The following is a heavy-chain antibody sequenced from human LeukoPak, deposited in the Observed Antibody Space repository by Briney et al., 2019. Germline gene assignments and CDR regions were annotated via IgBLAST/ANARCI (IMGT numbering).Heavy chain of an antibody. CDR1: GFSFSDSV. V-gene: IGHV3-74*01. Sequence: QTGGSLRLSCVASGFSFSDSVIHWVRHAPGQGLVWVSRIKGDGISTNYADSVKGRFTISRDIAKNTLYLQMNSLRAEDTGVYYCAKDHYWSIDYWGRGTLVTVSS. CDR2: IKGDGIST. CDR3: AKDHYWSIDY. J-gene: IGHJ4*02. D-gene: IGHD3-3*01.